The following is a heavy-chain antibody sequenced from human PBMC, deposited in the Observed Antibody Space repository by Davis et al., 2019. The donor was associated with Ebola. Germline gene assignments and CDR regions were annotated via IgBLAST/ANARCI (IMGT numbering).Heavy chain of an antibody. J-gene: IGHJ6*02. D-gene: IGHD3-3*01. CDR2: INAGNGNT. V-gene: IGHV1-3*01. Sequence: AASVKVSCKASGYSFTTYALHWVRQAPGQRLEWMGWINAGNGNTKYSQKFQGRLTITRDTSASTAYMELSSLRSEDTAVYYCARDPRRITIFGAPGGMDVWGQGTTVTVSS. CDR3: ARDPRRITIFGAPGGMDV. CDR1: GYSFTTYA.